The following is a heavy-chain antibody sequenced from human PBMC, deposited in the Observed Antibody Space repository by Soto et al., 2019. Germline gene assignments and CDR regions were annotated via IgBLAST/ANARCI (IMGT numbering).Heavy chain of an antibody. D-gene: IGHD3-3*01. Sequence: QVQLVQSGAAVKKPGASVMLSCKASGYTFTSYYMHWVRQAPGQGLEWMGIINPDGGSTRYAQKFQGRATMTRDTSTSTFYMELSSLRSEDTAVYYCAKAPRGGVIITTYSAHIDYWGQGTLVTVSS. CDR3: AKAPRGGVIITTYSAHIDY. CDR2: INPDGGST. CDR1: GYTFTSYY. J-gene: IGHJ4*02. V-gene: IGHV1-46*01.